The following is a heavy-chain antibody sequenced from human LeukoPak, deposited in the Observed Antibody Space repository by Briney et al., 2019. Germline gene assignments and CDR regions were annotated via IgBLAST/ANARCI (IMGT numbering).Heavy chain of an antibody. J-gene: IGHJ4*02. CDR2: VSPSSSSI. CDR1: GFTFSSYG. Sequence: PGGSLRLSCAASGFTFSSYGMNWVRQAPGTGLEWVSYVSPSSSSIYYADSVKGRFTISRDNAKNSLYLQMNSLRAEDTAVSYCAREHTPYGSGCTAAYWGQGTLVTVSS. D-gene: IGHD6-19*01. CDR3: AREHTPYGSGCTAAY. V-gene: IGHV3-48*01.